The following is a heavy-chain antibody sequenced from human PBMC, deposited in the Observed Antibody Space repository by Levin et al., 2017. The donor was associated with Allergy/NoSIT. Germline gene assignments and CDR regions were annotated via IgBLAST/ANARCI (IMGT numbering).Heavy chain of an antibody. V-gene: IGHV4-59*01. Sequence: GSLRLSCTVSGGSISSYYWSWIRQPPGKGLEWIGYIYYSGSTNYNPSLKSRVTISVDTSKNQFSLKLSSVTAADTAVYYCARGGYSYGYEYWYFDLWGRGTLVTVSS. J-gene: IGHJ2*01. CDR1: GGSISSYY. D-gene: IGHD5-18*01. CDR3: ARGGYSYGYEYWYFDL. CDR2: IYYSGST.